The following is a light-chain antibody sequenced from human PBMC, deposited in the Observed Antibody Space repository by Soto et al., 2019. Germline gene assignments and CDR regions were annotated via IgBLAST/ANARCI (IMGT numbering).Light chain of an antibody. V-gene: IGLV2-11*01. CDR1: SSDVGSSNY. Sequence: QSALTQPRSVSGSPGQSVTISCTGTSSDVGSSNYVSWYQQHPGKVPKLIISDVSKRPSGVPDRFSGSKSDNTASLTISGLQDEDEAYYFCCSHAGSYVVFGGGTKVTVL. J-gene: IGLJ2*01. CDR3: CSHAGSYVV. CDR2: DVS.